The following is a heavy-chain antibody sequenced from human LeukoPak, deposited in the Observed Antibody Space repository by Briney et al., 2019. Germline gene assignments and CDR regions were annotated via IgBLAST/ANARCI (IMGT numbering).Heavy chain of an antibody. J-gene: IGHJ6*02. CDR2: INPSGGGT. Sequence: ASAKVSCKASGYSLTTYYMHWVRQAPGQGLEWMAIINPSGGGTKYAQKFQGRVTMTRDTPTNTVYMELSSLRTGDTAVYYCASVYLYGMDVWGQGTTVTVSS. CDR1: GYSLTTYY. D-gene: IGHD2-8*01. CDR3: ASVYLYGMDV. V-gene: IGHV1-46*01.